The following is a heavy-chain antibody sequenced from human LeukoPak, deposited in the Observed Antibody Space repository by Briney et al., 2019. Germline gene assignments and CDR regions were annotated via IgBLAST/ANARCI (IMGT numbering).Heavy chain of an antibody. Sequence: GESLKISCKGSGYSFTSYWIGWVRQMPGKGLEWVGINYPDDSDTRYSPSFQDQVTISADKSISTASQQWSSLKASDTAIYYCARHYPGGDYFIDYWGQGTLVTVSS. CDR2: NYPDDSDT. CDR3: ARHYPGGDYFIDY. J-gene: IGHJ4*02. D-gene: IGHD4-17*01. V-gene: IGHV5-51*01. CDR1: GYSFTSYW.